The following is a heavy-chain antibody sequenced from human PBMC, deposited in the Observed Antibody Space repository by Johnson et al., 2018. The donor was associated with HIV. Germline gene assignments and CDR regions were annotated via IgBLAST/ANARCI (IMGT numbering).Heavy chain of an antibody. D-gene: IGHD5-12*01. CDR1: GFTFDDHG. Sequence: VQLVESGGGVVRPGGSLRLSCAASGFTFDDHGMSWVRQAPGKGLEWVSGINWNGGSTGYADSVKGRFTISRDKSKNTVYLEMNSLRAEDTAIYHCAKEKDSGYGCRAFDIWGQGTMVTVSS. CDR3: AKEKDSGYGCRAFDI. V-gene: IGHV3-20*01. CDR2: INWNGGST. J-gene: IGHJ3*02.